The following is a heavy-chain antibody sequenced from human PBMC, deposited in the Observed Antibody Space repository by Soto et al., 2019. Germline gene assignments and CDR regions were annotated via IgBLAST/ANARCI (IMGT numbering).Heavy chain of an antibody. V-gene: IGHV4-59*01. J-gene: IGHJ5*02. Sequence: SETLSLTCTVSGGSISSYYWSWIRQPPGKGLEWIGYIYYSGSTNYNPSLKSRVTISVDTSKNQFSLKLSSVTAADTAVYYCARQAGYSSSWYEYWFDPWGQGTLVTVS. CDR2: IYYSGST. D-gene: IGHD6-13*01. CDR3: ARQAGYSSSWYEYWFDP. CDR1: GGSISSYY.